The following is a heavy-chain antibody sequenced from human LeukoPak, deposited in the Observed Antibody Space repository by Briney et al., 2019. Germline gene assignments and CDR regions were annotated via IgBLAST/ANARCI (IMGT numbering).Heavy chain of an antibody. J-gene: IGHJ4*02. CDR1: GYSISSGFY. Sequence: SETLSLTCTVSGYSISSGFYWGWIRQPPGKGLEWIGSIYYSGSTNYNPSLKSRVTISVDTSKNQFSLKLSSVTAADTAVYYCARGGSPVYWGQGTLVTVSS. CDR3: ARGGSPVY. CDR2: IYYSGST. V-gene: IGHV4-38-2*02.